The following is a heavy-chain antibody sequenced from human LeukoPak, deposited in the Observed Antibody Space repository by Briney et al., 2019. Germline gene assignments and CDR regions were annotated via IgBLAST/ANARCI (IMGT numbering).Heavy chain of an antibody. CDR2: IYYSGST. D-gene: IGHD1-26*01. Sequence: SQTLSLTCTVSGGSISSGGYYWSWIRQHPGKGLEWIGYIYYSGSTYYNPSLKSRVTISVDTSKDQFSLKLSSVTAADTAVYYCARESRATQLDYWGQGTLVTVSS. J-gene: IGHJ4*02. CDR1: GGSISSGGYY. V-gene: IGHV4-31*03. CDR3: ARESRATQLDY.